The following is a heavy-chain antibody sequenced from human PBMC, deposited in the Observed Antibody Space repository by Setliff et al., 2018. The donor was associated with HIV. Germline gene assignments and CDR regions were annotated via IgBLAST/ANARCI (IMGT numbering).Heavy chain of an antibody. D-gene: IGHD6-13*01. V-gene: IGHV4-59*12. Sequence: SETLSLTCTVSGDSISNSYWSWIRQPPGKGLEWIGCIDDSGTTNYNPSLETRVTISIDTSKKQFSLKLNSVTAADTATYYCARSNPGITAGLLAYWGPGTLVTVSS. CDR2: IDDSGTT. CDR1: GDSISNSY. J-gene: IGHJ4*02. CDR3: ARSNPGITAGLLAY.